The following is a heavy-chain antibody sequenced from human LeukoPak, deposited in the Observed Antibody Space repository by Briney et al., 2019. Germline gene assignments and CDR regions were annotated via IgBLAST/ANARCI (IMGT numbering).Heavy chain of an antibody. CDR2: FIPNLSMS. CDR3: ASTYSGYHY. V-gene: IGHV1-69*10. D-gene: IGHD5-12*01. CDR1: GGTFRRND. Sequence: SVKVSCKAVGGTFRRNDLTWVRQAPGQGLEWMGGFIPNLSMSHYAQKFKARVTITADESTTTVYMELRSLRSEDTAVYYCASTYSGYHYWGQGTLVTVSS. J-gene: IGHJ4*02.